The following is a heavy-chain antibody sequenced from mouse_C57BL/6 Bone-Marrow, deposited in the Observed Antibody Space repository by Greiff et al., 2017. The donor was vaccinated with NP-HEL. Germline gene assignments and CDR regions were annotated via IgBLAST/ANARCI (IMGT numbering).Heavy chain of an antibody. CDR3: ARHLRD. J-gene: IGHJ2*01. CDR2: ISSGGSYT. V-gene: IGHV5-6*02. CDR1: GFTFSSYG. Sequence: DVKLVESGGDLVKPGGSLKLSCAASGFTFSSYGMSWVRQTPDKRLEWVATISSGGSYTYYPDSVKGRFTISRDNAKNTLYLQMSSLKSEDTAMYYCARHLRDWGQGTTLTVSS.